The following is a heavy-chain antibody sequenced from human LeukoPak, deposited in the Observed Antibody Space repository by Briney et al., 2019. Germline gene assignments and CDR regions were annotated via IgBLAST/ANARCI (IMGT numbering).Heavy chain of an antibody. CDR2: IYPGDSDT. Sequence: GESLKISCKGSGYSFTSYWIGWGPQMPGKGLEWMGIIYPGDSDTRYSPSFQGQVTISADKSISTAYLQWSSLKASDAAMYYCARYGLSGSYPEEYYFDYWGQGTLVTVSS. D-gene: IGHD1-26*01. V-gene: IGHV5-51*01. CDR3: ARYGLSGSYPEEYYFDY. J-gene: IGHJ4*02. CDR1: GYSFTSYW.